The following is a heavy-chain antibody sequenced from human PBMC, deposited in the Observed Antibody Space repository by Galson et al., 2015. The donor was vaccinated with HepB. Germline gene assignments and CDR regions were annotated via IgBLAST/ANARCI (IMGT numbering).Heavy chain of an antibody. CDR1: GFTFTSSA. V-gene: IGHV1-58*02. D-gene: IGHD4-23*01. Sequence: VKVSCKASGFTFTSSAMQWVRQARGQRLEWIGWIVVGSGNTNYAQKFQERVTITRDMSTSTAYMELSSLRSADTAVYYCAAIGLTTVVTYDYWGQGTLVTVSS. CDR3: AAIGLTTVVTYDY. J-gene: IGHJ4*02. CDR2: IVVGSGNT.